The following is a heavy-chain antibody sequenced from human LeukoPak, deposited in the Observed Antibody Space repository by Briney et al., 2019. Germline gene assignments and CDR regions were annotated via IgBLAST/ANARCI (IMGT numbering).Heavy chain of an antibody. D-gene: IGHD2-8*01. CDR2: ITGSGGRT. CDR3: AKLPDCTNGVCYKWFDP. J-gene: IGHJ5*02. CDR1: GFTFSSYG. V-gene: IGHV3-23*01. Sequence: GGSLRLSCAASGFTFSSYGMHWVRQAPGKGLEWVSTITGSGGRTYYADSVQGRFTISRDNSKNTLYLQMNSLRAEDTAIYYCAKLPDCTNGVCYKWFDPWGQGTLVTVSS.